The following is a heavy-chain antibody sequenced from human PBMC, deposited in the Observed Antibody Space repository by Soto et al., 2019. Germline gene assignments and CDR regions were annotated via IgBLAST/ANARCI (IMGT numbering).Heavy chain of an antibody. J-gene: IGHJ4*02. D-gene: IGHD3-3*01. CDR3: AGYYDFWSGPGY. Sequence: SETLSLTCAVYGGSFSGYYWSWIRQPPGKGLEWIGEINHSGSTNYNPSLKSRVTISVDTSKNQFSLKLSSVTAADTAVYYCAGYYDFWSGPGYWGQGTLVTVSS. CDR2: INHSGST. V-gene: IGHV4-34*01. CDR1: GGSFSGYY.